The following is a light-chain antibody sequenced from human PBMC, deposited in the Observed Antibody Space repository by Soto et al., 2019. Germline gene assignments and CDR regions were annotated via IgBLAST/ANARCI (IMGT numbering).Light chain of an antibody. CDR2: SNN. V-gene: IGLV1-44*01. CDR3: AVWDDGLNGWV. J-gene: IGLJ3*02. CDR1: SSNIGRNT. Sequence: QSVLTQPPSASGTPGQRVTISCSGTSSNIGRNTVNWYQQLPRTAPKLLIYSNNQRPSGVPDRFSGSKSGTSASLAISALQSEDETDYYCAVWDDGLNGWVFGGGTKVTVL.